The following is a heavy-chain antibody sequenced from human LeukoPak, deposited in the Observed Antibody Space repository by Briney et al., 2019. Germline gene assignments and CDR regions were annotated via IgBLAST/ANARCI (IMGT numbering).Heavy chain of an antibody. CDR3: ARCQYNSSPDF. V-gene: IGHV3-21*05. Sequence: GTSLRLCCAVSVFPFGCYPRQWVRQAPGKGVEWCSYNSPTRDYTSYAGSVKGRFTIFRDNAKNSLFLQMNSLRVEDTAVYYCARCQYNSSPDFWGQGTLVTVSS. D-gene: IGHD6-13*01. CDR2: NSPTRDYT. CDR1: VFPFGCYP. J-gene: IGHJ4*02.